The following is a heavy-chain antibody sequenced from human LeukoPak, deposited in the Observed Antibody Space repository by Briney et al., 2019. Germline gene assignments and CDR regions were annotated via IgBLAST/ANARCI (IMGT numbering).Heavy chain of an antibody. CDR3: ARAFSSGYSFDP. J-gene: IGHJ5*02. CDR1: GDSISNNY. Sequence: SETLSLTCTASGDSISNNYWSWIRQAPGKGLEWIAYIYNGGSANHNPSLRSRATLSMDTSKNQFSLRLTSVLATDTAVYYCARAFSSGYSFDPWGQGTLVTVSS. D-gene: IGHD3-22*01. CDR2: IYNGGSA. V-gene: IGHV4-59*08.